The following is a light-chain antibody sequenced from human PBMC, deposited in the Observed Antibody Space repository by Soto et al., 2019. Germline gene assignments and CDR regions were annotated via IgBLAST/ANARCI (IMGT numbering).Light chain of an antibody. CDR1: SSNIGGNS. V-gene: IGLV1-51*01. CDR3: GSWDSSLSAYV. CDR2: DDN. Sequence: QFVLTQPPSVSSAPGQKVTISCSGSSSNIGGNSVSWYQQLPGTAPKLLIYDDNKRPSGIPDRFSGSKSGTSATLGITGFKTGAEADYYCGSWDSSLSAYVFGTGNKVTV. J-gene: IGLJ1*01.